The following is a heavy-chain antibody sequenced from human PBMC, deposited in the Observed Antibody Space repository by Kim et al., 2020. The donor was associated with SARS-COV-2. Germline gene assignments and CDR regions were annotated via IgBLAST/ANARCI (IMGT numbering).Heavy chain of an antibody. V-gene: IGHV4-34*01. CDR3: ARSPSTDGGDCYSN. Sequence: SETLSLTCAVYGGSFSGYYWSWIRQPPGKGLEWIGEINHSGSTNYNPSLKSRVTISVDTSKNQFSLKLSSVTAADTAVYYCARSPSTDGGDCYSNWGQGTLVTVSS. D-gene: IGHD2-21*02. J-gene: IGHJ4*02. CDR1: GGSFSGYY. CDR2: INHSGST.